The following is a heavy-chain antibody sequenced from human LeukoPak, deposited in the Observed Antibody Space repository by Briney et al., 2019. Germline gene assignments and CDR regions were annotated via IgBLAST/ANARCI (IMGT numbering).Heavy chain of an antibody. CDR1: GFTFSSYW. CDR2: IKQDGSEK. CDR3: ARRYYGSGSYYFDY. J-gene: IGHJ4*02. D-gene: IGHD3-10*01. V-gene: IGHV3-7*01. Sequence: GGSLRLSCAASGFTFSSYWMSWVRQAPGKGLEWVANIKQDGSEKYYVDSVKGRFTISRDNAKNSLYLQMNSLRAEDTAVYYCARRYYGSGSYYFDYWGQGTLVTVSS.